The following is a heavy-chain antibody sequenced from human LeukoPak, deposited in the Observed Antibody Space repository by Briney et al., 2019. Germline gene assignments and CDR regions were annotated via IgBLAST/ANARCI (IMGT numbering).Heavy chain of an antibody. J-gene: IGHJ4*02. CDR2: INQDGREK. D-gene: IGHD3-3*01. CDR3: ARGGDFDY. Sequence: GGSLRLSCVASGIIFSDTWMSWVRQAPGKGLEWVANINQDGREKYYVDSVKGRFTISRDNARNSLYLQMDSLRVEDTAVYYCARGGDFDYWGQGTLVTVSS. CDR1: GIIFSDTW. V-gene: IGHV3-7*01.